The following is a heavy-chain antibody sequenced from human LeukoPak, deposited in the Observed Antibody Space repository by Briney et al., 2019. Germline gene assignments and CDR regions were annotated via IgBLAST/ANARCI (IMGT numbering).Heavy chain of an antibody. CDR2: IYPGDSDI. Sequence: GESLKISCKGSGYTFANHWIGWVRQMHGKGLDWMAIIYPGDSDIRYSPSFQGQVTISADRSISTAYLQWNSLKASDTAIYYCATAYNSDYWGQGTLVTVSS. CDR1: GYTFANHW. D-gene: IGHD1-14*01. J-gene: IGHJ4*02. CDR3: ATAYNSDY. V-gene: IGHV5-51*01.